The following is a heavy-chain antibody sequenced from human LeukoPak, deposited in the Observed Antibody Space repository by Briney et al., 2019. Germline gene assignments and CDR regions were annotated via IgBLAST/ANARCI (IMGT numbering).Heavy chain of an antibody. CDR1: GYTFTSYG. J-gene: IGHJ4*02. V-gene: IGHV1-18*04. CDR2: ISPYNGNT. CDR3: ARSYSSSWYGTYYFDY. D-gene: IGHD6-13*01. Sequence: GASVKVSCKASGYTFTSYGISWVRQAPGQGLEWMGWISPYNGNTNYAQKLQGRVTMTTDTSTSTAYMELRSLRSDDTAMYYCARSYSSSWYGTYYFDYWGQGTLVTVSS.